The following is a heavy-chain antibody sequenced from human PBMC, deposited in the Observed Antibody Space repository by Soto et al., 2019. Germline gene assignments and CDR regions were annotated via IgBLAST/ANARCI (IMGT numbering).Heavy chain of an antibody. CDR3: ARDLFAYDRDYGERDY. Sequence: QVPLVQSGAEVKKPGASVKVSCKASGYTFTSYGISWVRQAPGQGLEWMGWISAYNGNTNYAQKLQGRVTMTTDTSTSTAYMELRSLRSDDTAVYYCARDLFAYDRDYGERDYWGQGTLVTVSS. D-gene: IGHD4-17*01. CDR2: ISAYNGNT. J-gene: IGHJ4*02. V-gene: IGHV1-18*01. CDR1: GYTFTSYG.